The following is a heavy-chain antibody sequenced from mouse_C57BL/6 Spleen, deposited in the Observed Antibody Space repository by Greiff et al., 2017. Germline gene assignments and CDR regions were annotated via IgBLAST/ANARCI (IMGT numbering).Heavy chain of an antibody. CDR3: ARKYGNLPDYAMDY. Sequence: EVQLQQSGPVLVKPGASVKMSCKASGYTFTDYYMNWVKQSHGKSLEWIGVINPYNGGTSYNQKFKGKATLTVDKSSSTAYMELNSLTSEDSAVYYCARKYGNLPDYAMDYWGQGTSVTVSS. CDR1: GYTFTDYY. CDR2: INPYNGGT. D-gene: IGHD2-10*02. V-gene: IGHV1-19*01. J-gene: IGHJ4*01.